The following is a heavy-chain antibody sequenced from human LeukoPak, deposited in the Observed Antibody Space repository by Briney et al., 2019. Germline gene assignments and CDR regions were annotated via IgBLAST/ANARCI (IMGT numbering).Heavy chain of an antibody. CDR3: ARDRPTGASRVFVVQ. CDR2: MSSGSRYI. CDR1: GFSFSTYA. D-gene: IGHD2-15*01. J-gene: IGHJ4*02. V-gene: IGHV3-21*06. Sequence: PGGSLRLSCTASGFSFSTYAMTWVRQAPGKGLEWISSMSSGSRYIYYAHSVRGRFTISRDNTKNSLYLLMNNLRAEDTAIYYCARDRPTGASRVFVVQWGQGTPVTVSS.